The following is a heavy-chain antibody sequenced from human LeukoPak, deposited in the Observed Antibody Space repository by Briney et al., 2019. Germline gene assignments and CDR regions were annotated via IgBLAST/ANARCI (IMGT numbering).Heavy chain of an antibody. D-gene: IGHD3-22*01. CDR1: GFTFSDYY. V-gene: IGHV3-11*01. CDR3: ARVLSSGYSPFDY. CDR2: I. J-gene: IGHJ4*02. Sequence: PGGSLRLSCAASGFTFSDYYMTWIRQAPGKGLEWVSHIDSVKGRFTISRDNAKNSLSLQMNSLRAEDTAVYFCARVLSSGYSPFDYWGQGILVTVPS.